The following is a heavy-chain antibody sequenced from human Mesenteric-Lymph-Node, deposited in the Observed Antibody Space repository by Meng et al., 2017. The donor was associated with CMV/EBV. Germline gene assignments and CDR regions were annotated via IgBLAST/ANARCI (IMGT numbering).Heavy chain of an antibody. CDR3: AKDIFRGGSYQGFDS. J-gene: IGHJ4*02. CDR1: GFTFSNYG. V-gene: IGHV3-33*06. D-gene: IGHD1-26*01. Sequence: SGFTFSNYGIHWVRQAPGKGLEWVAVIWFDGSKKYYVDSVKGRFTISRDNSKNTLYLQMNSLRAEDTALYYCAKDIFRGGSYQGFDSWGQGTLVTVSS. CDR2: IWFDGSKK.